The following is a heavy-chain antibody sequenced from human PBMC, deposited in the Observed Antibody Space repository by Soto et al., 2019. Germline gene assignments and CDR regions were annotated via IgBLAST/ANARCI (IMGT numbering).Heavy chain of an antibody. D-gene: IGHD1-26*01. CDR3: ARERSDLPPDH. CDR1: GYTFSDYG. Sequence: QVQLVQSGAEVKKPGASVKVSCKASGYTFSDYGVSWVRLAPGQGLEWMGWISTKNGDTNYAQKFRGRVTMTADTVTSTVYLDLRSLKSDDTAVYYCARERSDLPPDHWGQGTQVTVSS. V-gene: IGHV1-18*01. CDR2: ISTKNGDT. J-gene: IGHJ4*02.